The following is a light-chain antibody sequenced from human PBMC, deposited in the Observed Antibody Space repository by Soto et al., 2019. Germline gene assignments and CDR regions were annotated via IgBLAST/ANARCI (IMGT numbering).Light chain of an antibody. CDR1: SSDIGRYNY. CDR2: GVR. V-gene: IGLV2-14*01. J-gene: IGLJ1*01. Sequence: QSVLTQPASVSGSPGQSITISCTGTSSDIGRYNYGSWYQQYPGKAPKFMIYGVRNRPSGVSNRFSGSKSGNTASLTISGLQAEDEADYYCSSYISSSTYVFGTGTKVTVL. CDR3: SSYISSSTYV.